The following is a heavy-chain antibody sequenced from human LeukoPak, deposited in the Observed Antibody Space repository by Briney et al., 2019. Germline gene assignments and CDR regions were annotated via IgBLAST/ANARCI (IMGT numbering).Heavy chain of an antibody. Sequence: SQTLSLTCTVSGGSISSGGYYWSWIRQHPGKGLEWIGYIYYSGSTYYNPSLKSRVTISVDTSKNQFSLKLSSVTAADTAVYYCAREYSSSPSPYYYYYMDVWGKGTTVIVSS. CDR3: AREYSSSPSPYYYYYMDV. D-gene: IGHD6-6*01. J-gene: IGHJ6*03. CDR2: IYYSGST. CDR1: GGSISSGGYY. V-gene: IGHV4-31*03.